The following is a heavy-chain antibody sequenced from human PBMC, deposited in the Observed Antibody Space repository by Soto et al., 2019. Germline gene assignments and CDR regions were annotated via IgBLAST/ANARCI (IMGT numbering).Heavy chain of an antibody. V-gene: IGHV3-74*01. D-gene: IGHD2-8*01. CDR2: INSDGSST. Sequence: LRLSCAASGFAFTSYWMHWVRQPPGKGLVWVSRINSDGSSTSYADSVKGRFTISRDNAKNTLYLQMNSLRAEDTAIYYCAGRDCTNNICNFYWGQGALATVSS. J-gene: IGHJ4*02. CDR1: GFAFTSYW. CDR3: AGRDCTNNICNFY.